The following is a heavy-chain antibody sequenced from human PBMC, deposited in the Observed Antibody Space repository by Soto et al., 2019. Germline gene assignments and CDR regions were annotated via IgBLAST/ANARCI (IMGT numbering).Heavy chain of an antibody. Sequence: EVQLVESGGGLVKPGGSLRLSCAASGFTFSSYSMNWVRQAPGKGLEWVSSISSSSSYIYYADSVKGRFTISRDNAKNSLYLQMNSLRAEDTAVYYCARERLWYDSSGYYTDYWGQGTLVTVSS. CDR1: GFTFSSYS. J-gene: IGHJ4*02. D-gene: IGHD3-22*01. CDR2: ISSSSSYI. V-gene: IGHV3-21*01. CDR3: ARERLWYDSSGYYTDY.